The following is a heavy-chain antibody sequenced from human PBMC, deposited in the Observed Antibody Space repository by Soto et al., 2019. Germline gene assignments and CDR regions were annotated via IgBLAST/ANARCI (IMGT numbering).Heavy chain of an antibody. D-gene: IGHD6-19*01. CDR3: VQTTGWPGFDF. J-gene: IGHJ4*02. CDR1: GFTFSNYA. CDR2: ISGSGDST. V-gene: IGHV3-23*01. Sequence: GGSLRLSCAASGFTFSNYAVTWVRQAPGKGLEWVSTISGSGDSTYYADSVKGRFTISRDNAKNTLYLQMNSLRDEDTAVYYCVQTTGWPGFDFWGQGTLVTVSS.